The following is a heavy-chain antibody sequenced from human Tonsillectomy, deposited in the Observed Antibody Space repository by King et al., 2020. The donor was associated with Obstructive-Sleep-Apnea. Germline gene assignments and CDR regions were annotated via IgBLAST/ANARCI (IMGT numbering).Heavy chain of an antibody. J-gene: IGHJ6*02. CDR2: IYYSGST. CDR1: GGSISGGGYY. D-gene: IGHD3-16*01. CDR3: ARLPGGNYGMDV. Sequence: VQLQESGPGLVKPSQTLSLTCTVSGGSISGGGYYWSWIRQHPGKGLEWIGDIYYSGSTDYNPSLKSRVSISVDPSKNQFSLNLSSVSAADTAVYYCARLPGGNYGMDVWGQGTTVTVSS. V-gene: IGHV4-31*03.